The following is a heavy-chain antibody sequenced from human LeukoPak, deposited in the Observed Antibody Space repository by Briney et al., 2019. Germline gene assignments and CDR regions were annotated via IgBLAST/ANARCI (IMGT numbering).Heavy chain of an antibody. Sequence: ASVKVSCKASGYTFTGYYMHWVRQAPGQGLEWMGWINTNTGNPTYAQGFTGRFVFSLDTSVSTAYLQISSLKAEDTAVYYCAREEVNGGIDYWGQGTLVTVPS. CDR3: AREEVNGGIDY. V-gene: IGHV7-4-1*02. CDR2: INTNTGNP. CDR1: GYTFTGYY. J-gene: IGHJ4*02. D-gene: IGHD2-8*01.